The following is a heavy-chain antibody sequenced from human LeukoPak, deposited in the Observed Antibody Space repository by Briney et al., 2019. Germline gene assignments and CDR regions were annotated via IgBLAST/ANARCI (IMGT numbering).Heavy chain of an antibody. CDR1: GFTFDDYG. J-gene: IGHJ4*02. V-gene: IGHV3-20*01. CDR2: INWNGGST. D-gene: IGHD6-13*01. CDR3: ARGIAAAGTRGYYFDY. Sequence: GGSLRLSCAAPGFTFDDYGMSWVRQAPGKGLEWVSGINWNGGSTGYADSVKGRFTISRDNAKNSLYLQMNSLRAEDTALYHCARGIAAAGTRGYYFDYWGQGTLVTVSS.